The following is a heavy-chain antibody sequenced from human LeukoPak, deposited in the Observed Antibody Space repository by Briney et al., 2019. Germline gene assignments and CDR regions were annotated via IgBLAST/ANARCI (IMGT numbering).Heavy chain of an antibody. Sequence: GGSLRLSCAASGFTFSSYWMSWVRQAPGKGLEWVANIREDGNEKYYADSVKGQFTISRDNAKNSLFLQMDSLRAEDTAVYYCARDLSPRRQLDNWGQGTLVTVSS. CDR2: IREDGNEK. J-gene: IGHJ4*02. CDR3: ARDLSPRRQLDN. CDR1: GFTFSSYW. D-gene: IGHD6-6*01. V-gene: IGHV3-7*01.